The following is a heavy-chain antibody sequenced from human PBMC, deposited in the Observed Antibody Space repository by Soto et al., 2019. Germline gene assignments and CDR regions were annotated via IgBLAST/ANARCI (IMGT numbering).Heavy chain of an antibody. D-gene: IGHD2-8*01. CDR2: MYYSGST. J-gene: IGHJ4*02. CDR3: ARDLGYCSNGVCYHGGYFDH. V-gene: IGHV4-59*01. CDR1: GGSISTYY. Sequence: QVQLQESGPGLVKPSETLSLTCTVSGGSISTYYWSWIRQPPGKGLEWIGYMYYSGSTNYNPSLKSRVTISVDTSKNQCSLKLSSVTAADTAVYYCARDLGYCSNGVCYHGGYFDHWGQGTLVTVSS.